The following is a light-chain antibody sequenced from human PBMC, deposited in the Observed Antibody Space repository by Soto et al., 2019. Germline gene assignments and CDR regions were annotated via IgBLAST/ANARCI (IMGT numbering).Light chain of an antibody. Sequence: EIVLTQSPVALTLSPGERATLSCSASQSVSSSYLAWYQQKPGQAPRLLIYGASSRATGIPDRFSGSGSGTDFTLTISSLQPEDVATYYCQKYNSAPFNFGQGTRLEIK. CDR2: GAS. J-gene: IGKJ5*01. CDR3: QKYNSAPFN. V-gene: IGKV3-20*01. CDR1: QSVSSSY.